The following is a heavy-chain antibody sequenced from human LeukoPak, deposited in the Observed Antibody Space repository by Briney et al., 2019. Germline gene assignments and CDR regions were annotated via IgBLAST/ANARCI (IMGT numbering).Heavy chain of an antibody. J-gene: IGHJ6*02. CDR3: ARETYGDYGSESYGMDV. CDR2: ISSSSSYI. D-gene: IGHD4-17*01. Sequence: GGSLRLSCAASGFTFSSYSMNWVRQAPGKGLEWVSSISSSSSYIYYADSVKGRFTISRDNAKNSLYLQMNSLGAEDTAVYYCARETYGDYGSESYGMDVWGQGTTVTVSS. V-gene: IGHV3-21*01. CDR1: GFTFSSYS.